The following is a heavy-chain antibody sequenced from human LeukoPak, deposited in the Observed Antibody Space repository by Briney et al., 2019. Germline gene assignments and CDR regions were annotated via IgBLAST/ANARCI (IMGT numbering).Heavy chain of an antibody. J-gene: IGHJ6*02. CDR1: GGSISSGGYS. V-gene: IGHV4-30-2*01. CDR3: ARQTVTYNGMDV. D-gene: IGHD4-17*01. CDR2: ISHSGST. Sequence: PSETLSLTCTVSGGSISSGGYSWNWIRQPPGKGLEWIGYISHSGSTYYNPSLKSRVTISVDRSKNQFSLKLSSVTAADTALYYCARQTVTYNGMDVWGQGTTVTVSS.